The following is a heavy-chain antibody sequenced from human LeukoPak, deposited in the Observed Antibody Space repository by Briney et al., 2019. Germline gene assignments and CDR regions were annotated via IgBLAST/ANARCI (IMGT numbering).Heavy chain of an antibody. D-gene: IGHD3-10*01. J-gene: IGHJ6*02. CDR1: GGTFSSYA. V-gene: IGHV1-69*04. Sequence: ASVKVSCTASGGTFSSYAICWVRQAPGQGLEWMGRIIPILGVANYAQKFQGRVTITADKSTSTAYMELSSLRSEDTAVYYCATNPYGSGSYYYYYGMDVWGQGTTVTVSS. CDR3: ATNPYGSGSYYYYYGMDV. CDR2: IIPILGVA.